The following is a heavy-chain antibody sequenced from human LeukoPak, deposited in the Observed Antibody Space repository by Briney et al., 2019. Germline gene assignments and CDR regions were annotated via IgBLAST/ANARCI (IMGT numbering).Heavy chain of an antibody. D-gene: IGHD5-18*01. CDR3: ARRGYSYGYFYMDV. J-gene: IGHJ6*03. V-gene: IGHV5-51*01. CDR1: GYSFTDYW. CDR2: IYPGDSDT. Sequence: GESLKISCKGSGYSFTDYWIAWVRQMPGKGLECMGIIYPGDSDTRYSPSFQGQVTISVDKSISTAYLQWSSLKASDTAMYYCARRGYSYGYFYMDVWGKGTTVTVSS.